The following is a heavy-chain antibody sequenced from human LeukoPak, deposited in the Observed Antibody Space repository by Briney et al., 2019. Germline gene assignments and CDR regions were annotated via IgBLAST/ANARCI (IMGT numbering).Heavy chain of an antibody. J-gene: IGHJ4*02. CDR1: GYTFTSYG. V-gene: IGHV1-18*01. CDR2: ISAYNGNT. Sequence: ASVKVSCKASGYTFTSYGISWVRQAPGQGLEWMGWISAYNGNTNYAQKLQGRVTMTTDTSTSTAYMELRSLRSDDTAVYYCARVAVYYDFWSGPDYWGQGTLVTVSS. CDR3: ARVAVYYDFWSGPDY. D-gene: IGHD3-3*01.